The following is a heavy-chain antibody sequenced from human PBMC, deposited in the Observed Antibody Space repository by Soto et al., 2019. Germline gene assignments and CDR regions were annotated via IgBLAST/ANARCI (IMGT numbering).Heavy chain of an antibody. CDR2: IYDSGST. CDR1: GGFISRTSYS. V-gene: IGHV4-39*07. D-gene: IGHD6-19*01. CDR3: ARERRIAVAGDLDY. Sequence: SETLSLTCGVSGGFISRTSYSWFWIRHSPGKGLEWIGTIYDSGSTHYNPSLKSRVTISVDTSKNQFSLTLSSVTAADTAVYYCARERRIAVAGDLDYWGQGTLVTVS. J-gene: IGHJ4*02.